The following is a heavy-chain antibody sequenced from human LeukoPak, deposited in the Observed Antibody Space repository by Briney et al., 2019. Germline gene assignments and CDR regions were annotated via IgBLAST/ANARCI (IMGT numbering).Heavy chain of an antibody. D-gene: IGHD3-10*01. CDR2: ISGSGGST. J-gene: IGHJ4*02. Sequence: GGSLSLSCAASGFTFSSYAMSWVRQAPGKGLEWVSAISGSGGSTYYADSVKGRFTISRDNSKNTLYLQMNSLRAEDTAVYYCAKVVLMVRGTFDYWGQGTLVTVSS. CDR3: AKVVLMVRGTFDY. CDR1: GFTFSSYA. V-gene: IGHV3-23*01.